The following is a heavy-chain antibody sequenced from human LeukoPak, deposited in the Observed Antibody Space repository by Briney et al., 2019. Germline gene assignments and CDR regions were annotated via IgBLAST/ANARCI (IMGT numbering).Heavy chain of an antibody. CDR2: ISGSG. J-gene: IGHJ4*02. CDR3: AKDPHAYCGGDCYFS. Sequence: PGGSLRLSCAASGFTFSSYAMSWVRQAPGKGLEWVSSISGSGDSVKGRFTISRDNSKNTMYLQMNSLRAEDTAVYYCAKDPHAYCGGDCYFSWGQGTLVTVSS. CDR1: GFTFSSYA. D-gene: IGHD2-21*01. V-gene: IGHV3-23*01.